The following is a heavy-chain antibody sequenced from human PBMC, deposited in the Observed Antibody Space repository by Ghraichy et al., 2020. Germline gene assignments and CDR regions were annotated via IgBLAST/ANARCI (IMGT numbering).Heavy chain of an antibody. D-gene: IGHD2-8*01. CDR2: IYYSGST. J-gene: IGHJ4*02. V-gene: IGHV4-61*01. CDR3: ARVPIKVYAIPV. Sequence: SETLSLTCTVSGGSVSSGSYYWSWIRQPPGKGLEWIGYIYYSGSTNYNPSLKSRVTISVDTSKNQFSLKLSSVTAADTAVYYCARVPIKVYAIPVWGQGTLVTVSS. CDR1: GGSVSSGSYY.